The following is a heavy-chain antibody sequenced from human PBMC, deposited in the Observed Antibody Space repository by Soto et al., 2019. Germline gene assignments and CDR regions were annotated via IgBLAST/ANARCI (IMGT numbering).Heavy chain of an antibody. J-gene: IGHJ6*02. Sequence: SVNLSCKGSAYSFPSYWLSGVRQSPGKGLEWMGRIDPSDSYTNYSPSFQGHVTISADKSISTAYLQWSSLKASDTAMYYCARQEVTTGGYYYYYGMDVWGQGTTVTGSS. V-gene: IGHV5-10-1*01. CDR2: IDPSDSYT. D-gene: IGHD4-17*01. CDR1: AYSFPSYW. CDR3: ARQEVTTGGYYYYYGMDV.